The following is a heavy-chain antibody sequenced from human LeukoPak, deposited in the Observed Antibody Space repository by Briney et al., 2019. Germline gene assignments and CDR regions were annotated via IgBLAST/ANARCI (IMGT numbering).Heavy chain of an antibody. Sequence: GRSLRLSCAASGFTFSKSAMTWVRQAPGTGLEYVSAISGRGDYTDYADSVQGRFTISRDNSKNMLYLQMRSLRAEDTAMYYCARREAEESGPIDYWGQGTLVTVSS. CDR3: ARREAEESGPIDY. D-gene: IGHD3-3*01. J-gene: IGHJ4*02. CDR2: ISGRGDYT. V-gene: IGHV3-23*01. CDR1: GFTFSKSA.